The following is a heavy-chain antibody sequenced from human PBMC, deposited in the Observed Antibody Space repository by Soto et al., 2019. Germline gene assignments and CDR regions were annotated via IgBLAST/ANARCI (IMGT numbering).Heavy chain of an antibody. V-gene: IGHV1-2*02. Sequence: QVQLVQSGAEVKKPGASVKVSCKASGYTFTGYYMHWVRQAPGQGLEWMGWINPNSGGTNYAQKFQGRVTMTRDTYDRKAYLELSRLGSDDPAVYYCARVCFKGSYSLFDPWGQGTLVTVSS. D-gene: IGHD3-10*01. CDR1: GYTFTGYY. CDR3: ARVCFKGSYSLFDP. CDR2: INPNSGGT. J-gene: IGHJ5*02.